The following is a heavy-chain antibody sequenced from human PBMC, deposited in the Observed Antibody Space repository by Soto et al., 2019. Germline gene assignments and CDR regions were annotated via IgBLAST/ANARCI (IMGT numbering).Heavy chain of an antibody. J-gene: IGHJ4*02. CDR3: AAAIFGVVIPYDF. CDR2: IVVGSGNT. D-gene: IGHD3-10*02. CDR1: GFTFTRSA. Sequence: SVKVSCKASGFTFTRSAVQWVRQARGQRLEWIGWIVVGSGNTNYAQKFQERVTITRDMSTSTAYMELSSLRSEDTAVYYCAAAIFGVVIPYDFWGQGTLVTVSS. V-gene: IGHV1-58*01.